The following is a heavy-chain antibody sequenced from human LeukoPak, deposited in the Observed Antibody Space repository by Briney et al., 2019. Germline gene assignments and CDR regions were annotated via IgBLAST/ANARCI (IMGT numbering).Heavy chain of an antibody. Sequence: ASVKVSCKASGYTFTTYDLNWVRQATGPGLELVEWMNNNSANTGYAQIFQARVTMTSNTSISTAYMELNNLTSEDTAIYYCARRIREDPTDHWGQGTLIPVSA. CDR2: MNNNSANT. V-gene: IGHV1-8*01. J-gene: IGHJ4*02. CDR1: GYTFTTYD. D-gene: IGHD3-3*02. CDR3: ARRIREDPTDH.